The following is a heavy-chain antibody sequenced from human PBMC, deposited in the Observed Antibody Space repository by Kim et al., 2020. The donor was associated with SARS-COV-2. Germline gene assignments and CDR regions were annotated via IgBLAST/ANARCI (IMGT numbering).Heavy chain of an antibody. V-gene: IGHV1-2*05. CDR3: ARGSFDYYDISGYYHFDY. D-gene: IGHD3-22*01. CDR2: INPNSGCT. J-gene: IGHJ4*02. Sequence: ASVKVSCKASGYTFTGYYMHWVRQAPGQGLEWMGRINPNSGCTNYAQKFQGRVTMTSDTSISTAYMERSRLRSDDTVVYYCARGSFDYYDISGYYHFDYWGQGTLVTVSS. CDR1: GYTFTGYY.